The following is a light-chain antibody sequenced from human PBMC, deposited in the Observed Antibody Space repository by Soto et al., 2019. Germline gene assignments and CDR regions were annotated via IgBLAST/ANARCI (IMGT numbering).Light chain of an antibody. CDR1: RGIANY. CDR3: QNYNTAPRT. CDR2: GAS. J-gene: IGKJ1*01. V-gene: IGKV1-27*01. Sequence: DMQMTQSPSSLSAAVGDRVTISCRASRGIANYLAWYQQRPGKVPKLLIYGASTLQSGVPSRFSGTGSGTDFTLTISGLQPEDLATYYCQNYNTAPRTFGQGTKVEIK.